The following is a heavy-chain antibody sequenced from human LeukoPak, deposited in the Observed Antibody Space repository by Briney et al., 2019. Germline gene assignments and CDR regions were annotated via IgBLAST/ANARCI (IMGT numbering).Heavy chain of an antibody. CDR1: GFTFSSYG. CDR3: ARDPYSGAYGDSYYYYMDV. J-gene: IGHJ6*03. Sequence: GGSLRLSCAASGFTFSSYGMSWVRQAPGKGLEWVSYISSSGSTIYYADSVKGRFTISRDDAKNSLYLQMNSLRSDDTAVYYCARDPYSGAYGDSYYYYMDVWGKGTTVTISS. CDR2: ISSSGSTI. D-gene: IGHD1-26*01. V-gene: IGHV3-48*04.